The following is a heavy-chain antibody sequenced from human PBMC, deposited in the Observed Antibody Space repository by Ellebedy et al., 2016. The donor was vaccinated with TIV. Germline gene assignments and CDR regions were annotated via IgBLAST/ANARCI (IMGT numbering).Heavy chain of an antibody. D-gene: IGHD1-20*01. V-gene: IGHV4-61*02. J-gene: IGHJ5*02. Sequence: SETLSLXXTVSGGSISSGSYYWSWIRQPAGKGLEWIGRIYTSGSTNYNPSLKSRVTMSVDTSKNQFSLKLSSVTAADTAVYYCARAKKIGITGNANWFDPWGQGTLVTVSS. CDR3: ARAKKIGITGNANWFDP. CDR2: IYTSGST. CDR1: GGSISSGSYY.